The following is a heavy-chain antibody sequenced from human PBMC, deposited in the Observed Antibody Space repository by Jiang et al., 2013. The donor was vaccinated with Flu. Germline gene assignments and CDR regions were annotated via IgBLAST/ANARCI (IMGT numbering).Heavy chain of an antibody. CDR2: IYWDDDR. V-gene: IGHV2-5*02. CDR1: GFSLSATGVG. D-gene: IGHD3-16*02. J-gene: IGHJ3*02. Sequence: KPTQTLTLTCTFSGFSLSATGVGVGWIRQPPGKALGWLAVIYWDDDRRYSPSLKSRLAITKDTSRNQVVLIMTNMDPVDTATYYCAHVVITYGGVIGDDAFDIWGQGTVVTVSS. CDR3: AHVVITYGGVIGDDAFDI.